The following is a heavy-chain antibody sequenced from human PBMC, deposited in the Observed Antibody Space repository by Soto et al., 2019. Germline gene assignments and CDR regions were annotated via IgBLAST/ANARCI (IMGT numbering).Heavy chain of an antibody. CDR2: IIPIFGTA. CDR1: GGTFSSYA. CDR3: ARSQGGSTSLDIYYYYYYGMDV. J-gene: IGHJ6*02. Sequence: QVQLVQSGAEVKKPGSSVKVSCKAPGGTFSSYAISWVRQAPGQGLEWMGGIIPIFGTANYAQKFQGRVTITADESTSTGYKELSSLRSEDTAVYYCARSQGGSTSLDIYYYYYYGMDVWGQETTVTVSS. D-gene: IGHD2-2*01. V-gene: IGHV1-69*01.